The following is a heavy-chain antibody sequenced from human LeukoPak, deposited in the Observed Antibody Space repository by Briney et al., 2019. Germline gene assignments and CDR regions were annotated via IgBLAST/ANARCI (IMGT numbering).Heavy chain of an antibody. Sequence: GGSLRLSCAASGFTFSSYAMNWVRRAPGKGLEWVSLISGDGGTTYYADSVKGRSTISRDNSKNSLYLQMNSLRTEDSALYYCAKDYYWGQGTLATVSS. CDR2: ISGDGGTT. J-gene: IGHJ4*02. V-gene: IGHV3-43*02. CDR3: AKDYY. CDR1: GFTFSSYA.